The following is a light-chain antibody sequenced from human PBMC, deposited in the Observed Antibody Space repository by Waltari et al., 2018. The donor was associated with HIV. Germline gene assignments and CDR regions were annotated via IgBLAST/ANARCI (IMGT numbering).Light chain of an antibody. CDR3: SSYTSSSTLV. CDR1: SSDVGGYNY. CDR2: EVS. J-gene: IGLJ2*01. Sequence: QSALTQPASVSGSPGQSITISCTGTSSDVGGYNYVSWYQQHPGKAPKLKLYEVSNRPSGVSNRCPGAKSGNTASLTISGLQAEDEADYYCSSYTSSSTLVFGGGTELTVL. V-gene: IGLV2-14*01.